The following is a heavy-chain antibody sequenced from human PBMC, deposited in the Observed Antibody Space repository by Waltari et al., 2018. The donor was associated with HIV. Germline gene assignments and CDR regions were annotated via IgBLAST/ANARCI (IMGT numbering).Heavy chain of an antibody. D-gene: IGHD6-19*01. V-gene: IGHV5-51*03. J-gene: IGHJ4*02. CDR2: IYAGDSDT. Sequence: EVHLVQSGAEVKKPGESLKISCKDSGFRFPNSWIGWVRQMPGKGLEWMGVIYAGDSDTTYSPSFQGQVTISTDKSINTAYLQWSSLKASDTAIYYCARGNRWQVLSWFDYWGQGTLVTVSS. CDR3: ARGNRWQVLSWFDY. CDR1: GFRFPNSW.